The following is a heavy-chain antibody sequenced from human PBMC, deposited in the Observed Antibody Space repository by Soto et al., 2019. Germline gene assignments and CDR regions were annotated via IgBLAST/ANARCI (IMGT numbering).Heavy chain of an antibody. CDR2: IWYDGSNK. J-gene: IGHJ6*02. CDR3: ARPPRGYSYGSGGALGDGIDV. D-gene: IGHD5-18*01. CDR1: GFTFSSYC. V-gene: IGHV3-33*01. Sequence: GGSLRLSCAASGFTFSSYCMHWVRQAPGEGLEWVAVIWYDGSNKYYADSVKGRFTISRDNSKNTLYLQMNSLRAEDTAVYYCARPPRGYSYGSGGALGDGIDVWGQGTTVTVSS.